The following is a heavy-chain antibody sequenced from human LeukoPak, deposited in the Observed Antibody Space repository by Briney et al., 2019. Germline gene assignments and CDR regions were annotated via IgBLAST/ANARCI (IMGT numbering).Heavy chain of an antibody. CDR3: AREGSYGTFLDY. CDR1: GFTFSSYS. Sequence: GGSLRLSCAASGFTFSSYSMNWVRQAPGKGLEWVSSISSSSSYIYHADSVKGRFTISRDNAKNSLYLQMNSLRAEDTAVYYCAREGSYGTFLDYWGQGTLVTVSS. CDR2: ISSSSSYI. D-gene: IGHD1-26*01. J-gene: IGHJ4*02. V-gene: IGHV3-21*01.